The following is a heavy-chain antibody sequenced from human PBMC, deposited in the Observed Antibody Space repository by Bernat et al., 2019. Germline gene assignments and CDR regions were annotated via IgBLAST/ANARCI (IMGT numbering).Heavy chain of an antibody. CDR3: ARDLGFGESYYFDY. Sequence: QVQLVESGGGVVQPGRSLRLSCVASGFTFSSYAMHWVRQAPGKGLEWVAVISYDGSNKYYADSVKGRFTISRDNSKNTLYLQMNSLRAEDMAVYYCARDLGFGESYYFDYWGQGTLVTVSS. J-gene: IGHJ4*02. V-gene: IGHV3-30-3*01. CDR2: ISYDGSNK. CDR1: GFTFSSYA. D-gene: IGHD3-10*01.